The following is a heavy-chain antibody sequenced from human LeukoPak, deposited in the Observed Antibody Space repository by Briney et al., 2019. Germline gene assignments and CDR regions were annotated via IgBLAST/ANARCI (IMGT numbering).Heavy chain of an antibody. J-gene: IGHJ6*02. CDR3: ARTYCGGDCYLTYYYYGMDV. D-gene: IGHD2-21*02. Sequence: PSETLSLTCTVSGGSISSYYWSWIRQPPGKGLEWIGYIYYSGSTNYNPSLKSRVTISVDTSKNQFSLKLSSVTAADTAVYYCARTYCGGDCYLTYYYYGMDVWGQGTTVTVSS. CDR1: GGSISSYY. CDR2: IYYSGST. V-gene: IGHV4-59*01.